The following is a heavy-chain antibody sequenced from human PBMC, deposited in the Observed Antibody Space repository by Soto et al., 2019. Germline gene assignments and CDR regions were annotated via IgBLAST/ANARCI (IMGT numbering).Heavy chain of an antibody. J-gene: IGHJ6*02. CDR3: AKDPTAAGFV. D-gene: IGHD6-13*01. CDR1: GFTFSSYG. CDR2: ISYDGSNK. V-gene: IGHV3-30*18. Sequence: QVQLVESGGGVVQPGRSLRLSCAASGFTFSSYGMHWVRQAPGKGLEWVAVISYDGSNKYYADSVKGRFTISRDNSKNSLYLQMNSLRAEDTAVYYCAKDPTAAGFVWGQGTKVTVSS.